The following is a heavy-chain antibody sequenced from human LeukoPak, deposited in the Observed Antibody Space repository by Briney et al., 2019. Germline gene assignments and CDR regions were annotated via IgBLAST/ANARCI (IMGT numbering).Heavy chain of an antibody. D-gene: IGHD3-3*01. CDR3: ARAYYDFWSGYYCFDY. V-gene: IGHV4-34*01. CDR2: VNHSGST. Sequence: SETLSLTCAVYGGSFSGYYWSWIRQPPGKGLEWIGEVNHSGSTNYNPSLKSRVTISVDTSKNQFSLKLSSVTAADTAVYYCARAYYDFWSGYYCFDYWGQGTLVTVSS. CDR1: GGSFSGYY. J-gene: IGHJ4*02.